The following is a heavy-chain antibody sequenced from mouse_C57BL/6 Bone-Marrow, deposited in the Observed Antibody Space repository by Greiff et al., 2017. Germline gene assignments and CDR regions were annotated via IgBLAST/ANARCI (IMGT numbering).Heavy chain of an antibody. CDR1: GFTFSSYA. D-gene: IGHD2-2*01. Sequence: EVKLMESGGGLVKPGGSLKLSCAASGFTFSSYAMSWVRQTPEKRLEWVATISDGGSYTYYPDNVKGRFTISRDNAKNNLYLQMSHLKSEDTAMYYCARDYGYHWDFDVWGTGTTVTVSS. V-gene: IGHV5-4*01. CDR2: ISDGGSYT. CDR3: ARDYGYHWDFDV. J-gene: IGHJ1*03.